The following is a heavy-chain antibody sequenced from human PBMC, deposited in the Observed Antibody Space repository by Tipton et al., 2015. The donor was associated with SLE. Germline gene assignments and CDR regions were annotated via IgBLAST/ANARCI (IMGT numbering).Heavy chain of an antibody. V-gene: IGHV4-39*07. CDR2: IHYSGTT. Sequence: TLSLTCTVSGGSISSSTYYWGWIRQPPGKGLEWLWSIHYSGTTYDNPSLKSRVTISVDTSKNQLSLKLRSVAAADTAVYYCARDPGGFGDYWGQGSVVTVSS. D-gene: IGHD3-10*01. CDR3: ARDPGGFGDY. J-gene: IGHJ4*02. CDR1: GGSISSSTYY.